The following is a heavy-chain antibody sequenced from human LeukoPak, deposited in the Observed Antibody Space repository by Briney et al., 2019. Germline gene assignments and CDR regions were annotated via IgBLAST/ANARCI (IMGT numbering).Heavy chain of an antibody. CDR1: GFTFSSYA. D-gene: IGHD3-9*01. CDR2: ISGSGGST. CDR3: AKDGSRYFDRSFDY. Sequence: GGSLRLSCAASGFTFSSYAMSWVCQAPGKGLEWVSAISGSGGSTYYADSVKGRFTISRDNSKNTLYLQMNSLRAEDTAVYYCAKDGSRYFDRSFDYWGQGTLVTVSS. V-gene: IGHV3-23*01. J-gene: IGHJ4*02.